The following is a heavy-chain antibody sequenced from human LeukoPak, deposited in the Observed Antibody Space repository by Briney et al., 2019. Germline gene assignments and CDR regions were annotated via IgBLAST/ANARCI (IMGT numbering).Heavy chain of an antibody. J-gene: IGHJ4*02. CDR3: ARGGPAAGRFDY. V-gene: IGHV3-7*01. Sequence: GGSLRLSCAASGFTFSSYWMSWVRQAPGKGLEWVANTKEDGSEIYYVDSVKGRFTISRDNSKNTLYLQMNSLRAEDTAVYYCARGGPAAGRFDYWGQGTLVTVSS. CDR1: GFTFSSYW. CDR2: TKEDGSEI. D-gene: IGHD6-13*01.